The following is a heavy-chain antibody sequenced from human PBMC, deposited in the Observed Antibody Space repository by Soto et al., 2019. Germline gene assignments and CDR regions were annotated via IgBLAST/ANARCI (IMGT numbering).Heavy chain of an antibody. CDR1: GGTFSSYA. CDR2: IIPLFGSA. V-gene: IGHV1-69*01. D-gene: IGHD3-22*01. J-gene: IGHJ4*02. Sequence: QVQLVQSGAEVKKPRCSVKVSCKASGGTFSSYAISWVRQAPGQGHEWMGGIIPLFGSANYAQKFQGRVTITADESTSTAYMELSSLRSEDTAVYYCASNNYDSSGYYGDYWGQGTLVTVSS. CDR3: ASNNYDSSGYYGDY.